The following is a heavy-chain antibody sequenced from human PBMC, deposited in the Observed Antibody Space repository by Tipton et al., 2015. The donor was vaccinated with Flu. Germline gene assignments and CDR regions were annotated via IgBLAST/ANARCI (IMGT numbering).Heavy chain of an antibody. D-gene: IGHD3-22*01. V-gene: IGHV3-49*04. CDR1: GFTFGDYG. CDR3: TREAPYDTESFVY. Sequence: VQLVQSGGGLVQPGRSLRLSCAASGFTFGDYGMSWVRQAPGKGLEWVAFIGSKTYGETAMYAASVKGRFTISRDDSKNVVYLVMSSLKSEDTAVYYCTREAPYDTESFVYWGPGTLVTVSS. CDR2: IGSKTYGETA. J-gene: IGHJ4*02.